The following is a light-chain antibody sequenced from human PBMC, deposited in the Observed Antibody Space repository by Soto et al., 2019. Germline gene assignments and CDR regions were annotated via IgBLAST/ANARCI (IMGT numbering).Light chain of an antibody. Sequence: IVMTQSPLSLPVTPGEPASISCRSSQSLLHSNGFNSLDWFLQKPGQSPQLLIYVGSTRDSGVSDRFSGSGSGTEFTLNISRVEAEDVGVSYCMDSLHTPWTFGQGTKVEIK. V-gene: IGKV2-28*01. CDR1: QSLLHSNGFNS. J-gene: IGKJ1*01. CDR3: MDSLHTPWT. CDR2: VGS.